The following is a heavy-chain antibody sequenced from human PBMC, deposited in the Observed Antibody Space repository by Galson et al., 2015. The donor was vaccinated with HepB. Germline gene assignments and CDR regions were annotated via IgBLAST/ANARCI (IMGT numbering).Heavy chain of an antibody. CDR2: ISDGGDRT. CDR1: GFTFSSYA. Sequence: SLRLSCAASGFTFSSYAMPWVRQAPGKGLELVSAISDGGDRTYYADSVKGRFTTSRDNSKNTLYLQMNSLRVEDTAVYYCAKEVIQGTTPPYYDNGVWGPGATVSASS. D-gene: IGHD3-22*01. CDR3: AKEVIQGTTPPYYDNGV. J-gene: IGHJ6*02. V-gene: IGHV3-23*01.